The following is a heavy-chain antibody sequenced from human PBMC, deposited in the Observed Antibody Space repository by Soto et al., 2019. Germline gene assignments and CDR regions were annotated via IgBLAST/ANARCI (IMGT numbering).Heavy chain of an antibody. CDR2: TYYRSKWYN. J-gene: IGHJ5*02. CDR3: ARGRGATIVGGWFDP. V-gene: IGHV6-1*01. Sequence: QSQTLSLTCAISGDSVSSNSAAWNWIRQSPSRGLEWLGRTYYRSKWYNDYAVSVKSRITINPDTSKNQFSLQLNSVTPEDTAVYYCARGRGATIVGGWFDPWGQGTLVTVSS. CDR1: GDSVSSNSAA. D-gene: IGHD5-12*01.